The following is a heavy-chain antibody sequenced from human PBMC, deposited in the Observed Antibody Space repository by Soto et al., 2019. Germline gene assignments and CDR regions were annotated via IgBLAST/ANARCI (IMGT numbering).Heavy chain of an antibody. D-gene: IGHD1-26*01. CDR3: ARWISGGYSDWFDP. J-gene: IGHJ5*02. V-gene: IGHV1-18*04. CDR2: INVDNGET. Sequence: QVQLVQSGAEVKKPGASVKVSCKASGYNFMRYGFTWVRQAPGQGLEWMGWINVDNGETKYPQKIQGRVTMTTDTSTSTVYMELRSLTSDDTAVYYCARWISGGYSDWFDPWGHGTQVTVSS. CDR1: GYNFMRYG.